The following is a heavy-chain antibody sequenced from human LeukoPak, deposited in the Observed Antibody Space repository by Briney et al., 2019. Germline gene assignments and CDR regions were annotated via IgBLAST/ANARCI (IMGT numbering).Heavy chain of an antibody. CDR1: GGSFSGCY. J-gene: IGHJ3*02. CDR2: INHSGST. CDR3: ARHRTGSYAIFFDI. Sequence: PSETLSLTCAVYGGSFSGCYWSWIRQPPGKGLEWIGEINHSGSTNYNPSLKSRVTISVDTSKNQFSLKLSSVTAADTAVYYCARHRTGSYAIFFDIWGQGTMVTVSS. D-gene: IGHD1-26*01. V-gene: IGHV4-34*01.